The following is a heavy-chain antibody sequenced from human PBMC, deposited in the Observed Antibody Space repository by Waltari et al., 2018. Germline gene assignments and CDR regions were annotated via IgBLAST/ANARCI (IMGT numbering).Heavy chain of an antibody. CDR2: INPNSGGT. D-gene: IGHD6-19*01. J-gene: IGHJ6*02. Sequence: QVQLVQSGAEVKKPGASVKVSCKASGYTFTGYYMHWVRQAPGQGLEWMGWINPNSGGTNYAQKFQGRVTMTRDTSISTAYMELSRLRSDDTAVYYCAREAVADYYYYGMDVWGQGTTVTVSS. CDR1: GYTFTGYY. CDR3: AREAVADYYYYGMDV. V-gene: IGHV1-2*02.